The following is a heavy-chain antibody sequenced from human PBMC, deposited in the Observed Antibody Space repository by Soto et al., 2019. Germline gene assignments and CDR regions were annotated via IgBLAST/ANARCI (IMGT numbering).Heavy chain of an antibody. J-gene: IGHJ4*02. D-gene: IGHD2-8*02. CDR2: VTPDGSLY. CDR3: VKDRSDTWSFDY. CDR1: GFTLISCA. V-gene: IGHV3-30*18. Sequence: QVQLVESGGGVVQPGGPLSFSWVASGFTLISCAILWVRQVPGRGLEWLAVVTPDGSLYPYGDSVKGRFSISRDNSRKTLYLQMNSLRPEDTAVYYCVKDRSDTWSFDYWGQGTLVTVSS.